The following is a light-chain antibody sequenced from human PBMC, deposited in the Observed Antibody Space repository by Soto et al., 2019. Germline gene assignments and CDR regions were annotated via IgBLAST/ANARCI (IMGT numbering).Light chain of an antibody. Sequence: EIVLRQSPGTLSLSPGERATLSCRASQGVSSSYLGWYQQKPGQAPRLLMYGASSRATGIPERFSGSGSGTDFTLTISRLEPEDFAVYYCQQYGSSPRTFGQGTKVDIK. CDR1: QGVSSSY. J-gene: IGKJ1*01. V-gene: IGKV3-20*01. CDR3: QQYGSSPRT. CDR2: GAS.